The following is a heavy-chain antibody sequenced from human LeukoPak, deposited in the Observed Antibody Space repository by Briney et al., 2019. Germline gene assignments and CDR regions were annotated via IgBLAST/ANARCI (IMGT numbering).Heavy chain of an antibody. CDR2: IYYSGSS. V-gene: IGHV4-59*08. CDR3: AGQYYYDSSGYHYYYYYGMDV. Sequence: PSETLSLTCTVSGGSISSYYWSWIRQPPGQGLEWIGYIYYSGSSNYNPSPKSRVTISVDTPKTQLTLKLSSVTAADTAVYYCAGQYYYDSSGYHYYYYYGMDVWGQGTTLTVSS. D-gene: IGHD3-22*01. CDR1: GGSISSYY. J-gene: IGHJ6*02.